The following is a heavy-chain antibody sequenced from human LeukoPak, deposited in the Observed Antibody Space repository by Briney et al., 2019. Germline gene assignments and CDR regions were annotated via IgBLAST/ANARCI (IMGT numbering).Heavy chain of an antibody. J-gene: IGHJ5*02. CDR1: GDSVSSNSVT. CDR2: TYYRSTWYN. D-gene: IGHD2-2*01. CDR3: ARRLTQYVCFDP. V-gene: IGHV6-1*01. Sequence: SQTLSLTCAISGDSVSSNSVTWNWIRQSPSRGLEWLGRTYYRSTWYNDYAVSVRGRITVNPDTSKNQFSLHLNSVTPEDTAVCYCARRLTQYVCFDPWGQGILVTVSS.